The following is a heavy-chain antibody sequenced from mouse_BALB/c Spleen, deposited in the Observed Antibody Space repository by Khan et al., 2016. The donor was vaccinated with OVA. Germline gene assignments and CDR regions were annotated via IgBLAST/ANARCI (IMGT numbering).Heavy chain of an antibody. J-gene: IGHJ3*01. D-gene: IGHD2-1*01. CDR2: IDPSDNKT. V-gene: IGHV1-61*01. CDR1: GYTFTSFW. CDR3: ARGGYGTSLAF. Sequence: VQLQQSGAELVRPGASVKLSCKASGYTFTSFWMNWVKLRPGQSLEWIGMIDPSDNKTHYNQMFNDKATLTVDKSSNTAYMQLSSLTSEDSAVYFCARGGYGTSLAFGGQGPLVTVSP.